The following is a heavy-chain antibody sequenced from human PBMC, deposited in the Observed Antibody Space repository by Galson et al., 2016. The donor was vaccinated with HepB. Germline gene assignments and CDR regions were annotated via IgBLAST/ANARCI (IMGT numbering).Heavy chain of an antibody. V-gene: IGHV3-21*01. CDR1: GFTFSNYN. J-gene: IGHJ4*02. CDR2: ISSTGSYI. D-gene: IGHD3-22*01. Sequence: SLRLSCAASGFTFSNYNMNWVRQAPGKGPEWVSSISSTGSYIYYVDSVKGRFTISRDNAKNSLFLQMNSLRAEDTAMYYCTRDLRDYYDSSGYYRALDYAGLACFWGQGTLVTVSS. CDR3: TRDLRDYYDSSGYYRALDYAGLACF.